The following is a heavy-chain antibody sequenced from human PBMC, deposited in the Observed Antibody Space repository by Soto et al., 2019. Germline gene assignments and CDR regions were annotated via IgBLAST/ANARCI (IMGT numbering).Heavy chain of an antibody. CDR3: ARVGTGYNQPSFDY. CDR1: GFTFSSYA. J-gene: IGHJ4*02. CDR2: ISYDGSNK. D-gene: IGHD5-12*01. Sequence: GGSLRLSCAASGFTFSSYAMHWVRQAPGKGLEWVAVISYDGSNKYYADSVKGRFTISRDNSKNTLYLQMNSLRAEDTAVYYCARVGTGYNQPSFDYWGQGTLVTVSS. V-gene: IGHV3-30-3*01.